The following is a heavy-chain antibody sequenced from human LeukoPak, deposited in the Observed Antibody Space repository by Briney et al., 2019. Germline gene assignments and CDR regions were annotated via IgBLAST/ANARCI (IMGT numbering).Heavy chain of an antibody. J-gene: IGHJ6*03. D-gene: IGHD6-6*01. V-gene: IGHV4-59*01. CDR1: GGSISSYY. Sequence: PSETLSLTCTVSGGSISSYYWSWIRQPPGKGLEWIGYIYYSGSTNYNPSLKSRVTISVDTSKNQFSLKLSSVTAADTAVYYCARVGSSSFYYYYYMDVWGKGTTVTAS. CDR3: ARVGSSSFYYYYYMDV. CDR2: IYYSGST.